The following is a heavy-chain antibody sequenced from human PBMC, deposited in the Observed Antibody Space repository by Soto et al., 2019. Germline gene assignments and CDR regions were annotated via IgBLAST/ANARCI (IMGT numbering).Heavy chain of an antibody. CDR1: GGTFSSYA. Sequence: QVQLVQSGAEVKKPGSSVKVSCKASGGTFSSYAISWVRQAPGQGLEWMGGIIPIFGTANYAQKLQGRVTITADKSTSTAYMELSSLRSEDTAVYYCARGAGRSSGWYWGAEYFQHWGQGTLVTVSS. CDR3: ARGAGRSSGWYWGAEYFQH. V-gene: IGHV1-69*06. D-gene: IGHD6-19*01. CDR2: IIPIFGTA. J-gene: IGHJ1*01.